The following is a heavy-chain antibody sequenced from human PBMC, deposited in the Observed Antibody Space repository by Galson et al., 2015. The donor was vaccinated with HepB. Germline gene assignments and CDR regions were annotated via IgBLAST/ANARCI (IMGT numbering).Heavy chain of an antibody. Sequence: SVKVSCKASGYTFTSYYMHWVRQAPGQGLEWMGIINPSGGSTSYAQKFQGRVTMTRDTSTSTVYMELSSLRSEDTAVYYCATNTCTSCYVRALRYGMDVWGQGTTVTVSS. CDR2: INPSGGST. V-gene: IGHV1-46*01. CDR1: GYTFTSYY. CDR3: ATNTCTSCYVRALRYGMDV. J-gene: IGHJ6*02. D-gene: IGHD2-2*01.